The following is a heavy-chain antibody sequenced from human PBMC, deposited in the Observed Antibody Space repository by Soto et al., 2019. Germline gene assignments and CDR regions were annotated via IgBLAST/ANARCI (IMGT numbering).Heavy chain of an antibody. D-gene: IGHD6-6*01. CDR2: IYYSGST. CDR1: GGSISSYY. CDR3: ARGTYRSSFDY. J-gene: IGHJ4*02. Sequence: KTSETLSLTCTVSGGSISSYYWSWIRQPPGKGLEWIGYIYYSGSTNYDPSLKSRVTISVDTSKNQFSLKLSSVTAADTAVYYCARGTYRSSFDYWGQGTLVTVSS. V-gene: IGHV4-59*01.